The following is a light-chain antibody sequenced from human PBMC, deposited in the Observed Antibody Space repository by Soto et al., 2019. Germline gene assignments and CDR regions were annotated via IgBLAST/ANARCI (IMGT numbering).Light chain of an antibody. V-gene: IGLV2-14*01. CDR3: SSYTSSSTPYG. CDR2: DVS. CDR1: SSDVGGYNY. Sequence: QSALTQPASVSGSPGQSITISCTGTSSDVGGYNYVSWYQQHPGKAPKLMIYDVSNRPSGVSNRFSGSKSGNTASLTISGLQAEDEADYYCSSYTSSSTPYGVGTGTKVTVL. J-gene: IGLJ1*01.